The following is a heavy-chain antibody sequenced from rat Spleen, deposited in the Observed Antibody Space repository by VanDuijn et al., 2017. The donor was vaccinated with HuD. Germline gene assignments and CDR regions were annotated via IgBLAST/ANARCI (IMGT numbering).Heavy chain of an antibody. J-gene: IGHJ4*01. CDR3: ARQGYTTDYHYYVMDA. Sequence: EVQLVESGGGLVQPGRSLKISCTASGFIFRKYDMAWVRQAPTKGLEWVASISPSGGSTYYRDSVKGRFTISRDNAKSTLYLQMDSLRSEDTATYYCARQGYTTDYHYYVMDAWGQGASVTVSS. CDR2: ISPSGGST. D-gene: IGHD1-6*01. CDR1: GFIFRKYD. V-gene: IGHV5-25*01.